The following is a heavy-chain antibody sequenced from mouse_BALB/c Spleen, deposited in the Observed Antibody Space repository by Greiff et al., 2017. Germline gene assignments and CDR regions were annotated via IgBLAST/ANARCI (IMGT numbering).Heavy chain of an antibody. D-gene: IGHD2-1*01. Sequence: VQLQQSGAELVKPGASVKLSCTASGFNIKDTYMHWVKQRPEQGLEWIGRIDPANGNTKYDPKFQGKATITADTSSNTAYLQLSSLTSEDTAVYYCAREGYGNYVTYAMDYWGQGTSVTVSS. J-gene: IGHJ4*01. V-gene: IGHV14-3*02. CDR2: IDPANGNT. CDR3: AREGYGNYVTYAMDY. CDR1: GFNIKDTY.